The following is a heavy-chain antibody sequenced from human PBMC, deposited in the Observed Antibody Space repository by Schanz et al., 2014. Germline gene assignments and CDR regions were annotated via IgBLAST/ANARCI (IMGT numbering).Heavy chain of an antibody. CDR2: MYINSGST. J-gene: IGHJ6*02. Sequence: EVQLVESGGGLIQPGGSLRLSCAVSGFTVNTNYMSWVRQAPGKGLEWISSMYINSGSTQYADSVKGRFIISRDSSKNTLFLQMNSLRAEDTAVYYCARACCRQENHYYYTGMDVWGQGTTVTVSS. CDR1: GFTVNTNY. CDR3: ARACCRQENHYYYTGMDV. D-gene: IGHD2-15*01. V-gene: IGHV3-53*01.